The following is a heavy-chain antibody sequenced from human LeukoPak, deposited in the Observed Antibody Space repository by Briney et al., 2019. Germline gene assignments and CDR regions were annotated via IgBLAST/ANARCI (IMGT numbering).Heavy chain of an antibody. V-gene: IGHV3-21*01. CDR3: ARSRSVSTYKGMDV. D-gene: IGHD5/OR15-5a*01. J-gene: IGHJ6*02. CDR2: FSSSSDYI. CDR1: GFTFSDYS. Sequence: KSGGSLTLSCPASGFTFSDYSMSWVRQAPGKGLEWVSSFSSSSDYIFCALSVKGRFTISRGNARNSLYLQMNSLRAEDTAVYYCARSRSVSTYKGMDVWGQGTMVTVSS.